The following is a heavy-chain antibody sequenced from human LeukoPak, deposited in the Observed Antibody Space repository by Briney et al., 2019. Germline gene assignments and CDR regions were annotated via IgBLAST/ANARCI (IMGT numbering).Heavy chain of an antibody. CDR2: ISWDGGST. CDR1: GFTFDDYT. D-gene: IGHD6-13*01. CDR3: AKDSGAAAGKGHFDY. Sequence: GGSLRLSCAASGFTFDDYTMHWVRQAPGKGLEWVSLISWDGGSTYYADSVKGRFTISRDNSKNSLYLQMNSLRTEDTALYYCAKDSGAAAGKGHFDYWGQGTLVTVSS. J-gene: IGHJ4*02. V-gene: IGHV3-43*01.